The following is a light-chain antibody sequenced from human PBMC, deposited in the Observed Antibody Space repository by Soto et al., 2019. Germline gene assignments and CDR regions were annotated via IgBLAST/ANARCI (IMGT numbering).Light chain of an antibody. CDR1: SSDVGASNY. V-gene: IGLV2-14*03. Sequence: QSVLTQPASVSGSPGQSITISCTGTSSDVGASNYVSWYQQHPGEAPKLMISDVTDRPSGVSHRFSGSKSGSTASLTISGLQAEDEADYFCSSYTTSSTVVFGGGTKLTVL. CDR3: SSYTTSSTVV. J-gene: IGLJ2*01. CDR2: DVT.